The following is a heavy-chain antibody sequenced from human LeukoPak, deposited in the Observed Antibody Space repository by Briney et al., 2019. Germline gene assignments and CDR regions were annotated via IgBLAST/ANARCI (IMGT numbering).Heavy chain of an antibody. V-gene: IGHV3-30*18. J-gene: IGHJ6*02. Sequence: GGTLRLSCAAYSFTFSNYGRHWVRQAPGKGLEWVAIITYDGSNKYYADCVKGRFTISRDNSKNTLYLQMSSLRAEDTAVYYCAKGREYYDSSGYHGMDVWGQGTTVTVSS. CDR1: SFTFSNYG. CDR2: ITYDGSNK. D-gene: IGHD3-22*01. CDR3: AKGREYYDSSGYHGMDV.